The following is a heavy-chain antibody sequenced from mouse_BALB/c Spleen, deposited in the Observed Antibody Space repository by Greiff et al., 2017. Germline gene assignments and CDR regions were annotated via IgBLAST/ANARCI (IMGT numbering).Heavy chain of an antibody. V-gene: IGHV5-12-1*01. Sequence: EVQLVESGGGLVQPGGSLKLSCAASGFAFSSYDMSWVRQTPEKRLEWVAYISSGGGSTYYPDTVKGRFTISRDNAKNTLYLQMSSLKSEDTAMYYCARPRSYDAMDYWGQGTSVTVSS. CDR3: ARPRSYDAMDY. CDR2: ISSGGGST. D-gene: IGHD1-1*01. J-gene: IGHJ4*01. CDR1: GFAFSSYD.